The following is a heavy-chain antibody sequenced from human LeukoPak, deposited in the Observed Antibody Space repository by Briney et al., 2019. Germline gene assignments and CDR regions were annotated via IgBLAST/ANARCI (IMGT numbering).Heavy chain of an antibody. J-gene: IGHJ4*02. V-gene: IGHV1-2*02. Sequence: ASVKVSCKASGYTFTGYYMHWVRQAPGQVLEWMGWINPNSGGTNYAQKFQGRVTMTRDTSISTAYMELSRLRSDDTAVYYCARDWVAAAGMGDYWGQGTLVTVSS. D-gene: IGHD6-13*01. CDR2: INPNSGGT. CDR1: GYTFTGYY. CDR3: ARDWVAAAGMGDY.